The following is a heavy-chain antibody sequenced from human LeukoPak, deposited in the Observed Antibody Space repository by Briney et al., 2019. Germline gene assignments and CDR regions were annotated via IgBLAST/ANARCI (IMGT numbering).Heavy chain of an antibody. CDR2: IGIAGDT. CDR3: ARGGDRDY. CDR1: GFTLSSYD. Sequence: PGGSLRLSCAASGFTLSSYDMHWVRHVTGKRLEWVSAIGIAGDTYYLDSVKGRFTISRENAKNSLYLQMNSLRAGDTAVYYCARGGDRDYWGQGTLVTVSS. J-gene: IGHJ4*02. V-gene: IGHV3-13*04.